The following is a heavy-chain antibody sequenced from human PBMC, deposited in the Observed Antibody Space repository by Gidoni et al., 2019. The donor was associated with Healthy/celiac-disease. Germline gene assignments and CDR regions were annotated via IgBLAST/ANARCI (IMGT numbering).Heavy chain of an antibody. J-gene: IGHJ4*02. CDR1: GFTFSSYG. Sequence: QVQLVESGGGVVQPGRSLRLSCAASGFTFSSYGMRWVRQAPGKGLECVAVRWYDGSSKYYADSVKGRFTISRDNSKNTLYLQMNSLRAEDTAVYYCARDHILIEQQLEYYFDYWGQGTLVTVSS. CDR3: ARDHILIEQQLEYYFDY. V-gene: IGHV3-33*01. CDR2: RWYDGSSK. D-gene: IGHD6-13*01.